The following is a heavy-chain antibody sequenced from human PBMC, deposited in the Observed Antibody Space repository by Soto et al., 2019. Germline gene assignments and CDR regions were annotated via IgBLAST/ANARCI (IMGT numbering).Heavy chain of an antibody. CDR3: ARGVFGQPDS. CDR1: GIIVKSNY. V-gene: IGHV3-53*04. J-gene: IGHJ5*01. D-gene: IGHD2-21*01. Sequence: EVQLVESGGGLVQPGGSLRLSCAASGIIVKSNYMNWVRQAPGKWLEWVSIIYSGGSTYYADSVKGRFTISRHDSKDTLYLQMSSLRSEDTSTYDCARGVFGQPDSWGQGTLVIVSS. CDR2: IYSGGST.